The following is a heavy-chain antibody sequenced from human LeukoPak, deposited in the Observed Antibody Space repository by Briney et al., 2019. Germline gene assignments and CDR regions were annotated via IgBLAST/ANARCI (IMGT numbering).Heavy chain of an antibody. J-gene: IGHJ4*02. Sequence: GGSLRLSCVASGFSFRNYWMSWVRQAPGRGLEWVANIKEDGSKKNHLDSVKGRFTISRDNAKNFLYLQMNSLRAEDTAVYYCAKDFPNGDYGYWGQGTLVTVSS. CDR2: IKEDGSKK. CDR3: AKDFPNGDYGY. CDR1: GFSFRNYW. D-gene: IGHD4-17*01. V-gene: IGHV3-7*03.